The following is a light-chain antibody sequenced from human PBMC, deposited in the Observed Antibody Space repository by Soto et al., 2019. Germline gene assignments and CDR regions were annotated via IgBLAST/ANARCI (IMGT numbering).Light chain of an antibody. Sequence: QAVVTQEPSLTVSPGGTVTFTCASNTGAVTSDYHPNWVQQKPGQTPTSLIYSTASKHTWTPARFSGSLLGDKAALTLSGVGPEDEADYCCLLYDGGAWVVGGGTKLTVL. CDR3: LLYDGGAWV. CDR2: STA. CDR1: TGAVTSDYH. V-gene: IGLV7-43*01. J-gene: IGLJ3*02.